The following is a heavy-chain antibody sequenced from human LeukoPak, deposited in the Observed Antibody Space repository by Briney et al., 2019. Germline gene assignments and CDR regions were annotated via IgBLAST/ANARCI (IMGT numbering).Heavy chain of an antibody. Sequence: GESMKISCTASESRFTSYWIGWGRQMPEKGLEWMGIIYPGDSDTGYSTSLQSQVTISADTSFNIAYLLCSSLTDSDTAKYYSTRPLCSGGSCYRDAFDVWGEGTMVTVSS. CDR2: IYPGDSDT. D-gene: IGHD2-15*01. CDR1: ESRFTSYW. CDR3: TRPLCSGGSCYRDAFDV. J-gene: IGHJ3*01. V-gene: IGHV5-51*01.